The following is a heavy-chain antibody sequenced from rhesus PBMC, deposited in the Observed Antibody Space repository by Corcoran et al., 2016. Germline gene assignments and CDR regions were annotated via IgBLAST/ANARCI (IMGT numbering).Heavy chain of an antibody. Sequence: EVQLVESGGGLAKPGGSLRLSCAASGFTFSDYYMDWVRQAPGKGVEWVSRSRNGGGSTWVATSVKGRLTISRENAKNTLYFQMNSRRAEDTAVYYCARGSKQRLGGFDYWGQGVLVTVSS. CDR2: SRNGGGST. V-gene: IGHV3-178*01. J-gene: IGHJ4*01. CDR1: GFTFSDYY. D-gene: IGHD6-31*01. CDR3: ARGSKQRLGGFDY.